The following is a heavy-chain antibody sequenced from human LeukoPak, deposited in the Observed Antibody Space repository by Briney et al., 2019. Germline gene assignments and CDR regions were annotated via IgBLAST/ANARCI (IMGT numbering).Heavy chain of an antibody. J-gene: IGHJ5*02. CDR3: ARSIVVVTAHIS. CDR2: ISYDGSNK. CDR1: GFTFSSYA. V-gene: IGHV3-30-3*01. Sequence: PGGSLRLSCAASGFTFSSYAMHWVRQAPGKGLEWVAVISYDGSNKYYADSVKGRFTISRDNSKNTLYLQMNSLRAEDTAAYYCARSIVVVTAHISWGQGTLVTVSS. D-gene: IGHD2-21*02.